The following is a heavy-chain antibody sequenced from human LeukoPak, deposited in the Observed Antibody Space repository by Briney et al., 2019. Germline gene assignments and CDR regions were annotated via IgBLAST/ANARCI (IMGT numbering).Heavy chain of an antibody. CDR1: GFTFSSYA. CDR2: ISYDGSNK. V-gene: IGHV3-30-3*01. D-gene: IGHD1-26*01. Sequence: GGSLRLSCAASGFTFSSYAMHWVRQAPGKGLEWVAVISYDGSNKYYADSVKGRFTISRDNSKNTLYLQMNSLRAEDTAVYYCATNIVGATTSERDYWGQGTLVTVSS. CDR3: ATNIVGATTSERDY. J-gene: IGHJ4*02.